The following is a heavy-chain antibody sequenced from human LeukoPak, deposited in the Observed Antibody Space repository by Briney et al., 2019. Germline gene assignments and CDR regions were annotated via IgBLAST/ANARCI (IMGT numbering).Heavy chain of an antibody. D-gene: IGHD1-26*01. J-gene: IGHJ4*02. CDR2: ISGSGGST. Sequence: GGSLRLSCEASGFTFSTYGMSWVRQAPGKGLEWVSAISGSGGSTYYADSVKGRVTISRDNSKNTLYLQVNSLRVEDTAVYYCAKDRLGAMMYFDFWGQGTLITVSS. CDR3: AKDRLGAMMYFDF. V-gene: IGHV3-23*01. CDR1: GFTFSTYG.